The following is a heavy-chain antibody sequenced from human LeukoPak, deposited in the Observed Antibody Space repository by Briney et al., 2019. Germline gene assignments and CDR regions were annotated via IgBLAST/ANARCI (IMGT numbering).Heavy chain of an antibody. CDR3: ARAGIVAVIGYGMEV. D-gene: IGHD5-12*01. Sequence: GRSLRLSCTTSGFTFSDYALSWVRQAPGKGLEWVSLIRNNAFRETSEYAASVEGRFSISRDASKSIVYLQMNSLQTEDTAVYYCARAGIVAVIGYGMEVWGRGTTVIVS. J-gene: IGHJ6*02. V-gene: IGHV3-49*04. CDR2: IRNNAFRETS. CDR1: GFTFSDYA.